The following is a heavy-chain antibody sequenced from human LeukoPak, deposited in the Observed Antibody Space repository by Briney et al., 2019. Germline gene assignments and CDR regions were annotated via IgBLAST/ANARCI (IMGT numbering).Heavy chain of an antibody. V-gene: IGHV3-49*04. CDR1: GFTFSNYG. CDR3: TRVSRYHFDY. CDR2: IRSKAYGGTT. J-gene: IGHJ4*02. Sequence: PGGSLRLSCAASGFTFSNYGMSWVRQAPGKGLEWVGFIRSKAYGGTTEYAASVKGRFTISRDDSKSIAYLQMNSLKTEDTAVYYCTRVSRYHFDYWGQGTLVTVSS. D-gene: IGHD2-2*01.